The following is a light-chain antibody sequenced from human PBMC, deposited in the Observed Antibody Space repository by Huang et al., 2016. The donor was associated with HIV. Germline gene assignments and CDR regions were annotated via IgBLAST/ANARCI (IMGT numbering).Light chain of an antibody. V-gene: IGKV4-1*01. CDR1: QSLFFSSNKRRY. CDR3: QQYYHNPLT. CDR2: WAA. Sequence: DIVMTQSPDSLTVSLGERATINCRSSQSLFFSSNKRRYLAWYQKKPGQPPKLVISWAAAREAGVPDRFSGSGSETHFTLTINSLQAEDVAVYYCQQYYHNPLTVGGGTKVEI. J-gene: IGKJ4*01.